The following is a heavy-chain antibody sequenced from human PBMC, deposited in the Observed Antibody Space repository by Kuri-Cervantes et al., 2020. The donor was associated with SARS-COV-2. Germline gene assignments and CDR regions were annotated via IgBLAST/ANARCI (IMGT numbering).Heavy chain of an antibody. Sequence: GESLKISCAASGFTFSSYSMNWVRQAPGKGLEWVSYISSSSSTIYYADSVKGRFTISRDNAKNSLYLQMNSLRDEDTAVYYCARRVVVTAILDDAFDIWGQGTMVTVSS. J-gene: IGHJ3*02. V-gene: IGHV3-48*02. CDR2: ISSSSSTI. CDR1: GFTFSSYS. D-gene: IGHD2-21*02. CDR3: ARRVVVTAILDDAFDI.